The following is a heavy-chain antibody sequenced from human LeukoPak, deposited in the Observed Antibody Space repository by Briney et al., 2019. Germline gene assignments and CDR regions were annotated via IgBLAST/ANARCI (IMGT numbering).Heavy chain of an antibody. D-gene: IGHD3-10*01. CDR3: AISTMVRGVIWYFDY. Sequence: ASVKVSCKASGYTFTSYGISWVRQAPGQGLEWMGWISAYNGNTNYAQKLQGRVTMTTDTSTSTAYMELRSLRSDDTAVYYCAISTMVRGVIWYFDYWGQGTLVTVSS. CDR2: ISAYNGNT. V-gene: IGHV1-18*01. J-gene: IGHJ4*02. CDR1: GYTFTSYG.